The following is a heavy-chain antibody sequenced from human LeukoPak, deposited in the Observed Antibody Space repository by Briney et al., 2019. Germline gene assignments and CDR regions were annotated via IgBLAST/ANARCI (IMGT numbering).Heavy chain of an antibody. D-gene: IGHD3-22*01. CDR3: ARDGYDSSGNIGLDY. V-gene: IGHV4-59*01. CDR2: IYYSGST. J-gene: IGHJ4*02. Sequence: KSSETLSLTCAVSGGSISSYYWSWIRQPPGKGLEWIGYIYYSGSTNYNPSLKSRVTISVDTSKNQFSLKLSSVTAADTAVYYCARDGYDSSGNIGLDYWGQGTLVTVSS. CDR1: GGSISSYY.